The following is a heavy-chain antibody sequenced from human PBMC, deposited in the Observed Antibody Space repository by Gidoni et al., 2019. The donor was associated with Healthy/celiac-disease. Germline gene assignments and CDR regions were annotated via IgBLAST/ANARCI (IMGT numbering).Heavy chain of an antibody. D-gene: IGHD3-3*01. CDR1: RGSISSGSYY. J-gene: IGHJ5*02. V-gene: IGHV4-61*02. CDR2: IYTSGST. Sequence: QVQLQESGPGLVKPSQTLSLICTVPRGSISSGSYYWSWTRQPAGKGLEWIGRIYTSGSTNYDPSLKSRVTISVDTSKNQFSLKLSPVTAADTAVYYCARVSVFGALDPWGQGTLVTVSS. CDR3: ARVSVFGALDP.